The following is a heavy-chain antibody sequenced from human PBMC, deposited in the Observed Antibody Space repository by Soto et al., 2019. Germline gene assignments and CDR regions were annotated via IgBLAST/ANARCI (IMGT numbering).Heavy chain of an antibody. D-gene: IGHD1-26*01. V-gene: IGHV3-23*01. CDR2: FSATSDST. CDR3: VRPVVGPTTESYFDY. CDR1: GFTFSSYA. Sequence: EVQLLESGGGLVQPGGSLRLSCAASGFTFSSYAMSWVRQAPGKGLEWVSGFSATSDSTNYADSVKGRFTIFRDNSKNTLYLQMNSLRAEDTAVYYCVRPVVGPTTESYFDYWGQGTLVTVSS. J-gene: IGHJ4*02.